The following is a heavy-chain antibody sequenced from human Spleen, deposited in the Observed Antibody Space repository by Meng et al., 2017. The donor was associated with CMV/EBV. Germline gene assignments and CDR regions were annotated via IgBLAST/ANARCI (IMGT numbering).Heavy chain of an antibody. D-gene: IGHD4-17*01. CDR3: ARGQYGDPFDY. CDR1: GGTFSLYA. Sequence: ASVKVSCKPSGGTFSLYAFSWVRQAPGQGLEWMGWMNPNSGNTGYAQKFQGRVTITRNTSISTAYMELSSLRSEDTAVYYCARGQYGDPFDYWGQGTLVTVSS. J-gene: IGHJ4*02. CDR2: MNPNSGNT. V-gene: IGHV1-8*01.